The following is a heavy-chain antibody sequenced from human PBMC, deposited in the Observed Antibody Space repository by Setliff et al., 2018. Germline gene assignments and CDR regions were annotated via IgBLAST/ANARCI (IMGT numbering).Heavy chain of an antibody. V-gene: IGHV4-61*01. CDR3: ARDFGVGSS. J-gene: IGHJ4*02. D-gene: IGHD3-10*01. Sequence: PSETLSLTCTVSGYSISSGYYWGWIRQPPGKGLEWIGYIYYSGSTNYNPSLKSRVTISVDTSKNQFSLKLSSVTAADTAVYYCARDFGVGSSWGQGTLVTVSS. CDR1: GYSISSGYY. CDR2: IYYSGST.